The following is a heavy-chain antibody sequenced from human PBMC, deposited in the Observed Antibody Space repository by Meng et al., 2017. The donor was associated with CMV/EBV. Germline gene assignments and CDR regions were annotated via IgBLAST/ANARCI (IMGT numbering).Heavy chain of an antibody. D-gene: IGHD2-15*01. CDR1: RSGSCS. CDR3: AVYCSGASCCVGGSGFDP. V-gene: IGHV4-39*07. CDR2: LYYSGNT. Sequence: RSGSCSWGWIRRPPGYGREWLASLYYSGNTNDNPSLKGRVTISVDTSKSQFSLKLSSVTAADTAVYYCAVYCSGASCCVGGSGFDPWGQGTLVTVSS. J-gene: IGHJ5*02.